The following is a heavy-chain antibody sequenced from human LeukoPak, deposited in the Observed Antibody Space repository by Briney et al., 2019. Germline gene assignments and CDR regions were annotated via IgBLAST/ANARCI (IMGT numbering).Heavy chain of an antibody. CDR1: GFTFSNYW. CDR3: ARDLGPAAIPYYYYYGMDV. CDR2: IDNAGSIT. J-gene: IGHJ6*02. V-gene: IGHV3-74*03. Sequence: GGSLRLSCAASGFTFSNYWIHWVRQAPGKGLVWVSRIDNAGSITTYADSVKGRFTISRDNAESTLYLQMNSLRVEDTAVYYCARDLGPAAIPYYYYYGMDVWGQGTTVTVSS. D-gene: IGHD2-2*01.